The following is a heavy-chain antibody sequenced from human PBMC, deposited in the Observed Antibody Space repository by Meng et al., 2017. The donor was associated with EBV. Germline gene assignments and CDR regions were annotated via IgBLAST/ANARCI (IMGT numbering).Heavy chain of an antibody. D-gene: IGHD2-21*01. Sequence: QVQLVQSGSELXXXXXFXKVXCKASGYSLSTFAMNWVRQAPGQGLEWMGWINTDTGYATYAQGFRGRFVFPLETSVSTAYLQINSLKAADTAMYYCARGLAYGDYGVDYWGQGTLVTVSS. CDR1: GYSLSTFA. J-gene: IGHJ4*02. CDR3: ARGLAYGDYGVDY. CDR2: INTDTGYA. V-gene: IGHV7-4-1*02.